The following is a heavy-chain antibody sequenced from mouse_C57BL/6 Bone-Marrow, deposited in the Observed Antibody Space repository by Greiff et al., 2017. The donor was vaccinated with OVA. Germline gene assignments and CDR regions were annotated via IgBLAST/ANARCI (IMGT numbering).Heavy chain of an antibody. CDR3: ARSPFYCYYGSSFDD. J-gene: IGHJ2*01. CDR1: GYTFTGYW. CDR2: ILPGSGST. Sequence: VQLQQSGAELMKPGASVKLSCKATGYTFTGYWIEWVKQRPGHGLEWIGEILPGSGSTNYNAKFKGKATFTADTSSNTAYMQLSSLTTEDSAIYYCARSPFYCYYGSSFDDWGQGTTLTVSS. D-gene: IGHD1-1*01. V-gene: IGHV1-9*01.